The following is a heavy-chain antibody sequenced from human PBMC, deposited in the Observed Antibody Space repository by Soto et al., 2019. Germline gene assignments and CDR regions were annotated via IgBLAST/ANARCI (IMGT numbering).Heavy chain of an antibody. V-gene: IGHV3-7*01. CDR2: IKQDGSEK. D-gene: IGHD3-22*01. CDR3: ARSRNYYDSSGYYHSSFDY. Sequence: TGGSLRLSCAASGFTFSSYWMSWVRQAPGKGLEWVANIKQDGSEKYYVDSVKGRFTISRDNAKNSLYLQMNSLRAEDTAVYYCARSRNYYDSSGYYHSSFDYWGQGTLVTVSS. CDR1: GFTFSSYW. J-gene: IGHJ4*02.